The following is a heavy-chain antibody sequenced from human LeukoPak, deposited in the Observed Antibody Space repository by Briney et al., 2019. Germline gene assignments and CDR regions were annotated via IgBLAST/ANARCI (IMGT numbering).Heavy chain of an antibody. CDR1: GRSIRSYY. D-gene: IGHD3-22*01. J-gene: IGHJ4*03. CDR3: GRGVRYYDSSGYKN. Sequence: SETVSLICAVWGRSIRSYYWMWIRQPPGKGLEGMGYIYYSGSTNYNPSLKSRVTISVDTSKNQSSLKPSPVTAADQAGYYCGRGVRYYDSSGYKNWGDGALVSVSS. V-gene: IGHV4-59*12. CDR2: IYYSGST.